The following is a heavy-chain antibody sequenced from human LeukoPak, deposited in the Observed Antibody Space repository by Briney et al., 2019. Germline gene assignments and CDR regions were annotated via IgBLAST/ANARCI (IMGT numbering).Heavy chain of an antibody. CDR3: AKAQRGYNKPFDS. CDR1: GFTFSSYA. V-gene: IGHV3-23*01. CDR2: VSGSGANT. D-gene: IGHD1-1*01. Sequence: GGSLRLSCAASGFTFSSYAMSWVRQAPGKGLEWVSAVSGSGANTYYADSVKGRFTISRDNSKNTLYLQMNSLRAEDTAVYYCAKAQRGYNKPFDSWGQGTLVTVSS. J-gene: IGHJ4*02.